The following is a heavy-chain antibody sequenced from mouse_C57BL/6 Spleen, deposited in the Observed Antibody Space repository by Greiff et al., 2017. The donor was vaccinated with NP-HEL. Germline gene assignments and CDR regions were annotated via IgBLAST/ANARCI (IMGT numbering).Heavy chain of an antibody. J-gene: IGHJ1*03. D-gene: IGHD2-5*01. CDR2: ISSGSSTI. V-gene: IGHV5-17*01. CDR1: GFTFSDYG. CDR3: ARGAYYSNYGYFDV. Sequence: EVQLVESGGGLVKPGGSLKLSCAASGFTFSDYGMHWVRQAPEKGLEWVAYISSGSSTIYYADTVKGRFTISRDNAKNTLFLQMTRLRSEDTAMYYCARGAYYSNYGYFDVWGTGTTVTVSS.